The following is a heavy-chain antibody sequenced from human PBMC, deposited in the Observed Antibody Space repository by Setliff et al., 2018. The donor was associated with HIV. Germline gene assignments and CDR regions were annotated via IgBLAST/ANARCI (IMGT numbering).Heavy chain of an antibody. V-gene: IGHV4-38-2*01. CDR3: ARQWRDQYYSGVSTEYFQH. CDR1: AYPISSGYY. J-gene: IGHJ1*01. CDR2: IYHSGST. D-gene: IGHD2-15*01. Sequence: PSETLSLTCAVSAYPISSGYYWGWIRQHPGKGLEWIGSIYHSGSTYYNPSLMSRVTISVDTSKNQFSLKLRSVTAADTAVYYCARQWRDQYYSGVSTEYFQHWGLGTLVTVSS.